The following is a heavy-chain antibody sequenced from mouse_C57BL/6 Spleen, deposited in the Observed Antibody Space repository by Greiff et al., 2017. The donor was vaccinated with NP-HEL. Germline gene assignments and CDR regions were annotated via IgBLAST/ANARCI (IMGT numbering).Heavy chain of an antibody. V-gene: IGHV5-16*01. J-gene: IGHJ2*01. CDR2: INYDGSST. Sequence: EVKVVESEGGLVQPGSSMKLSCTASGFTFRDYYMAWVRQVPEKGLEWVANINYDGSSTYYLDSLKSRFIISRDNAKNILYLQMSSLKSEDTATYYCARLNWALDYWGQGTTLTVSS. CDR1: GFTFRDYY. D-gene: IGHD4-1*02. CDR3: ARLNWALDY.